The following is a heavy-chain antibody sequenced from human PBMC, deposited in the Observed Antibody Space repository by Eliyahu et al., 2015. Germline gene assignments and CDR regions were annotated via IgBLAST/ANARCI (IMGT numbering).Heavy chain of an antibody. J-gene: IGHJ6*02. CDR3: ARGGATIEHFTSNYYYYYGMDV. Sequence: QVQLVESGGGVVQPGRSLRLSCAAXGFXFXXXAXPWFXQAPGKGLEWVAVISYDGSNKYYADSVKGRFTISRDNSKNTLYLQMNSLRAEDTAVYYCARGGATIEHFTSNYYYYYGMDVWGQGTTVTVSS. CDR2: ISYDGSNK. CDR1: GFXFXXXA. D-gene: IGHD5-12*01. V-gene: IGHV3-30-3*01.